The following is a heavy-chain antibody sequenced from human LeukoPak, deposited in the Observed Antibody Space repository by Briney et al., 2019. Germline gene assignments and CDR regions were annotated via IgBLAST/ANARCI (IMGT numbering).Heavy chain of an antibody. D-gene: IGHD3-16*02. Sequence: GGSLRLSCAASGFTFSNYAMNWVRQAPGKGLEWVSGIPGSGGSTYYADSVKGRFTISRDNSKNTLYLQMNSLRAEDTAVYYCAKDSYYDYVWGSYRYTNQLDYWGQGTLVTVSS. CDR2: IPGSGGST. J-gene: IGHJ4*02. CDR1: GFTFSNYA. V-gene: IGHV3-23*01. CDR3: AKDSYYDYVWGSYRYTNQLDY.